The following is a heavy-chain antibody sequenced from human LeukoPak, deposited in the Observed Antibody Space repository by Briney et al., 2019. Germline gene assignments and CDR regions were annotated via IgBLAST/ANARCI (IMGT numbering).Heavy chain of an antibody. J-gene: IGHJ4*02. CDR3: AKDRETTRGQSYFDY. CDR2: IEQDGGEK. D-gene: IGHD2-15*01. V-gene: IGHV3-7*03. Sequence: GGSLRLSCAASGFSLSSSWMSWVRQAPGKGLEWVANIEQDGGEKYYVDSVKGRFTISRDNAKNSLYLQMDSLRPEDTALYYCAKDRETTRGQSYFDYWGQGTLVTVSS. CDR1: GFSLSSSW.